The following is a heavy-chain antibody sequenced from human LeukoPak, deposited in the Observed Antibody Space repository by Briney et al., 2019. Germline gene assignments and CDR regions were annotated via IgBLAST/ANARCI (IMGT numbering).Heavy chain of an antibody. Sequence: SVKVSCKASGGTFSSYAISWVQQAPGQGLEWMGGIIPIFGTANYAQKFQGRVTITTDESTSTAYMELSSLRSEDTAVYYCARVDYYDSSGYSYYFDYWGQGTLVTVSS. D-gene: IGHD3-22*01. CDR1: GGTFSSYA. V-gene: IGHV1-69*05. J-gene: IGHJ4*02. CDR2: IIPIFGTA. CDR3: ARVDYYDSSGYSYYFDY.